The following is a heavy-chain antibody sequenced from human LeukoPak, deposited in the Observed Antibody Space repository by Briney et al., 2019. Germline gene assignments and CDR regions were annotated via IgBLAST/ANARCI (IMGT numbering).Heavy chain of an antibody. J-gene: IGHJ4*02. CDR3: ARGYDSSGYYYTFDY. CDR2: ISAYNGNT. D-gene: IGHD3-22*01. CDR1: GYTFTSYG. V-gene: IGHV1-18*01. Sequence: ASVKVSCKASGYTFTSYGISWVRQAPGQGLEWMGWISAYNGNTNYVQKLQGRVTMTTDTSTSTAYMELRSLRSDDTAVYYCARGYDSSGYYYTFDYWGQGTLVTVSS.